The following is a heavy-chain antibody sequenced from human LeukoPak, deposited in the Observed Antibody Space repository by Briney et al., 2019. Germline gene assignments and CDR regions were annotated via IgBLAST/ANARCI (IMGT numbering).Heavy chain of an antibody. CDR2: ISSSSSYI. D-gene: IGHD1-26*01. Sequence: PGGSLRLSCAASGFTFSSYSMNWVRQAPGKGLEWVSSISSSSSYIYYADSVKGRFTISRDNAKNSLYLQMNSLRAEDTAVYYCARAEVVGATIVDAFDIWGQGTMVTVSS. CDR1: GFTFSSYS. CDR3: ARAEVVGATIVDAFDI. V-gene: IGHV3-21*01. J-gene: IGHJ3*02.